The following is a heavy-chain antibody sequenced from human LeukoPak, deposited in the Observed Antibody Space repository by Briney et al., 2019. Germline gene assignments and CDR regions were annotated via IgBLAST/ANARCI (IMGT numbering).Heavy chain of an antibody. CDR1: GYTLTELP. CDR3: ATSASPIYTLHWYFDL. D-gene: IGHD2-2*02. CDR2: FDPEDGET. V-gene: IGHV1-24*01. Sequence: AXMKVSCKVFGYTLTELPMHWVRQAPGKGLEWMGGFDPEDGETFYAQKLQGRVSLTEDTSTNTAYMELTNLRSEGTAVYYCATSASPIYTLHWYFDLWGRGTLITVSS. J-gene: IGHJ2*01.